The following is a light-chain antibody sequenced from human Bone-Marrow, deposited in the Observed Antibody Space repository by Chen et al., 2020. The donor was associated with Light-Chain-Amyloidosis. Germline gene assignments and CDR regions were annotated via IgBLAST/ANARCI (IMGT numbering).Light chain of an antibody. CDR2: AAS. Sequence: DIQLSQSPSFLSASVGDRVTITCRASQGISSFFLAWYQQKPGKAPKLLIYAASTLQSGVPSRFSGSGSGTEFTLTISSLQPEDFASYYCQQLNSYPWTFGQGTKVEIK. CDR3: QQLNSYPWT. V-gene: IGKV1-9*01. CDR1: QGISSF. J-gene: IGKJ1*01.